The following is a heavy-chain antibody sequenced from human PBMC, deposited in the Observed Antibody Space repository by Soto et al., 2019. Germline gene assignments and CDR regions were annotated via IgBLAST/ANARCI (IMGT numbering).Heavy chain of an antibody. V-gene: IGHV3-23*01. Sequence: EVQLLESGGGLVQPGGSLRLSCAASGFTFSSYAMSWVRQAPGKGLEWVSAISGSGGSTYYAASVKGRFTISRDNSKDTLYLQRNSLSAEDTAVYYCAKLVVVVAASPLDYWGQGTLVTVSS. D-gene: IGHD2-15*01. CDR2: ISGSGGST. J-gene: IGHJ4*02. CDR1: GFTFSSYA. CDR3: AKLVVVVAASPLDY.